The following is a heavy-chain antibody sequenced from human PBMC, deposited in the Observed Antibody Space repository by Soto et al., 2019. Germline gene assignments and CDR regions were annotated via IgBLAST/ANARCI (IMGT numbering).Heavy chain of an antibody. CDR1: GFTFSSFA. D-gene: IGHD6-19*01. J-gene: IGHJ4*02. CDR2: VSGSGGTT. CDR3: AREQQWLGPTDY. Sequence: GGSLRLSCAASGFTFSSFAMSWVRQAPGRGLEWVSAVSGSGGTTYYADSVKGRLTISRDNSKNTLYLQMNSPRAEDTAVYYCAREQQWLGPTDYWGQGTLVTVSS. V-gene: IGHV3-23*01.